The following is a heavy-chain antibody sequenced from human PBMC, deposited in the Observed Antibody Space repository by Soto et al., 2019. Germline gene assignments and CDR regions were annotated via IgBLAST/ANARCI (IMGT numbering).Heavy chain of an antibody. V-gene: IGHV1-69*13. Sequence: ASVKVSCKASGGTFSSYAISWVQQAPGQGLEWMGGIIPIFGTANYAQKFQGRVTITADESTSTAYMVLSSLRSDDTAVYHCARHRGGGQRDYYGMDVWGQGTTVTVSS. J-gene: IGHJ6*02. CDR2: IIPIFGTA. D-gene: IGHD3-10*01. CDR1: GGTFSSYA. CDR3: ARHRGGGQRDYYGMDV.